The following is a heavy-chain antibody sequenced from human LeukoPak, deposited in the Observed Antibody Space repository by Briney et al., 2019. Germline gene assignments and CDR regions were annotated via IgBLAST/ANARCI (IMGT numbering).Heavy chain of an antibody. CDR3: ARDQNEADIVVVVAASHAFDI. V-gene: IGHV3-23*01. CDR2: ISGSGGST. J-gene: IGHJ3*02. D-gene: IGHD2-15*01. Sequence: GGSLRLSCAASGFTFSSYAMSWVRQAPGKGLEWVSAISGSGGSTYYADSVKGRFTISRDNSKNTLYLQMNSLRAEDTAVYYCARDQNEADIVVVVAASHAFDIWGQGTMVTVSS. CDR1: GFTFSSYA.